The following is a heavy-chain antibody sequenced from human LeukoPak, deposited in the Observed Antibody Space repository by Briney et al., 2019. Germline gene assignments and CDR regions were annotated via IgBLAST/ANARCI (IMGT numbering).Heavy chain of an antibody. CDR1: GGTFSIYA. CDR3: AREREANYGDYDY. V-gene: IGHV1-69*13. D-gene: IGHD4-17*01. CDR2: IIPIFGTA. Sequence: SVKVSCKASGGTFSIYAISWVRQAPGQGLEWMGGIIPIFGTANYAQKFQGRVTITADESTSTAYMELSSLRSEDTAVYYCAREREANYGDYDYWGQGTLVTVSS. J-gene: IGHJ4*02.